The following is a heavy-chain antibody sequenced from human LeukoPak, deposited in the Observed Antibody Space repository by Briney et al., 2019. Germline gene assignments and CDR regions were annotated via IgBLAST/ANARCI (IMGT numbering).Heavy chain of an antibody. CDR2: INPNSGGT. V-gene: IGHV1-2*02. CDR1: GYTFTGYY. D-gene: IGHD6-6*01. Sequence: ASVKVSCKASGYTFTGYYMHWVRQAPGQGLEWMGWINPNSGGTNYAQKFQGRVTMTRDTSISTAYMELSRLRSDDTAVYYCAREENSSSSNNWFDPWGQGTLVTVSS. J-gene: IGHJ5*02. CDR3: AREENSSSSNNWFDP.